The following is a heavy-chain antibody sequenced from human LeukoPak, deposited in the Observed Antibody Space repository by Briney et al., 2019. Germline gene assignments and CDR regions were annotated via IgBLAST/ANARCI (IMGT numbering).Heavy chain of an antibody. J-gene: IGHJ3*02. D-gene: IGHD5-24*01. Sequence: GRSLRLSCAASGFTFNSYAMHWVRQAPGKGLEWVAVISYDGSNKYYADSVKGRFTISRDNSKNTLYLQMNSLRAEDTAVYYCASRRDGYIDIRGVFDIWGQGTMVTVSS. CDR1: GFTFNSYA. V-gene: IGHV3-30*04. CDR3: ASRRDGYIDIRGVFDI. CDR2: ISYDGSNK.